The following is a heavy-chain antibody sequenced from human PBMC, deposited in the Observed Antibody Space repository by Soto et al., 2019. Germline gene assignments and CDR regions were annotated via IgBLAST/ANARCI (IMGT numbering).Heavy chain of an antibody. CDR1: GFTFSSYA. V-gene: IGHV3-64D*08. Sequence: GGSLRLSCSASGFTFSSYAMHWVRQAPGKGLEYVSAISSNGGSTYYADSVKGRFTISRDNSKNTLYLQMSSLRAEDTAMYYCVKDSSGYYYRFDYWGQGTLVTVSS. J-gene: IGHJ4*02. D-gene: IGHD3-22*01. CDR2: ISSNGGST. CDR3: VKDSSGYYYRFDY.